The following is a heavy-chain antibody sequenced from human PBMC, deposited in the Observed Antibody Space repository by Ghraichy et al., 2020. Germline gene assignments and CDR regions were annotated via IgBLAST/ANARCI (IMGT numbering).Heavy chain of an antibody. V-gene: IGHV3-30*18. D-gene: IGHD6-6*01. CDR1: GFTFSSYG. J-gene: IGHJ4*02. CDR3: AKQRTIAARPGAFDY. CDR2: ISYDGSNT. Sequence: GGSLRLSCAASGFTFSSYGMHWVRQAPGKGLEWVSVISYDGSNTYYADSVKGRFTISRDNSKNTLYLQMNSLRAEDTAVYYCAKQRTIAARPGAFDYWRQGTLANVSS.